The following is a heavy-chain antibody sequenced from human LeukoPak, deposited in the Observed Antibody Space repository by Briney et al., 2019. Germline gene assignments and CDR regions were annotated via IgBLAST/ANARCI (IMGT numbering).Heavy chain of an antibody. CDR1: GFTFSSYS. V-gene: IGHV3-30*03. D-gene: IGHD3-10*01. CDR3: ARDALLVRGVIGRFDP. J-gene: IGHJ5*02. CDR2: ISYDGSNK. Sequence: GGSLRLSCAASGFTFSSYSMNWVRQAPGKGLEWVAVISYDGSNKYYADSVKGRFTISRDNSKNTLYLQMNSLRAEDTAVYYCARDALLVRGVIGRFDPWGQGTLVTVSS.